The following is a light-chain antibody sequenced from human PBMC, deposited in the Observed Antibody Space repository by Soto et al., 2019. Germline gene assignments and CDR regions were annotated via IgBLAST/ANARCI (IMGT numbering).Light chain of an antibody. V-gene: IGKV1-5*01. CDR3: QRYNSYGT. J-gene: IGKJ1*01. Sequence: DIQMTQSPSTLPESVGDRVTITCRASQSIDRWLAWYQQKPGKAPKIQLYHASILETGVPSRFSGSGSGTEFTLTNSSLQPDDFATYYCQRYNSYGTFGQGTKVDIK. CDR1: QSIDRW. CDR2: HAS.